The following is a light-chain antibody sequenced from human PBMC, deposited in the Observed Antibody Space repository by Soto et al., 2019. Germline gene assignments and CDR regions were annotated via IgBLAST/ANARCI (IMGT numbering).Light chain of an antibody. V-gene: IGKV3-15*01. J-gene: IGKJ1*01. CDR2: GAS. CDR3: QQYYDWPWT. CDR1: QSVGSN. Sequence: EKVMTQSPGSLSVSPGXRAALSCRASQSVGSNLAWYQRKPGQAPRLLIYGASTRATGIPSRFSGSGSGTEFTLTISSLQSEDFAVYYCQQYYDWPWTFGQGTKEDIK.